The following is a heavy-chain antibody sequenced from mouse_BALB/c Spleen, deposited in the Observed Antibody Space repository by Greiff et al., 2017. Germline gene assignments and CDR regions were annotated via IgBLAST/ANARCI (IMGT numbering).Heavy chain of an antibody. Sequence: QVQLQQSGAELVRPGTSVKVSCKASGYAFTNYLIEWVKQRPGQGLEWIGVINPGSGGTNYNEKFKGKATLTADKSSSTAYMQLSSLTSDDSAVYFCARDDGYYVDWGQGTTLTVSS. V-gene: IGHV1-54*01. CDR1: GYAFTNYL. D-gene: IGHD2-3*01. CDR3: ARDDGYYVD. J-gene: IGHJ2*01. CDR2: INPGSGGT.